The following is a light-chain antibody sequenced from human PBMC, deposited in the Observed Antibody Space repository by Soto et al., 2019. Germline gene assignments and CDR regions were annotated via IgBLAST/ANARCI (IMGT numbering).Light chain of an antibody. CDR2: GAS. CDR1: QSVNNRY. V-gene: IGKV3-20*01. Sequence: EIVLTQSPGTLSLSPGERATLSCRASQSVNNRYLAWYQQKGGQAPRLLIYGASSRATGIPDRFSGSGSGTDFTLSISGLESEDFAVYYCQLYGSSPPITFGGGTKVEIK. J-gene: IGKJ4*01. CDR3: QLYGSSPPIT.